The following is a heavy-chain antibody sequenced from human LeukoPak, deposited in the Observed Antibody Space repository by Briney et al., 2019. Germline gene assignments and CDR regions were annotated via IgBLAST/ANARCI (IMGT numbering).Heavy chain of an antibody. V-gene: IGHV4-30-2*01. Sequence: PSETLSLTCTVSGGSISSGGYYWSWIRHPPGKGLEWIGYIYHSGSTYYNPSLKSRVTISVDTSKNQFSLKLSSVTAADTAVYYCARMNYDFWSGNTYYFDYWGQGTLVTVSS. CDR1: GGSISSGGYY. J-gene: IGHJ4*02. CDR3: ARMNYDFWSGNTYYFDY. CDR2: IYHSGST. D-gene: IGHD3-3*01.